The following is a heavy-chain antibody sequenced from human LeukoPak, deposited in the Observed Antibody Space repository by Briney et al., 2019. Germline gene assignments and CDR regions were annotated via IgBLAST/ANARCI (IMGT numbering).Heavy chain of an antibody. Sequence: ASVKVSCKASGYTFTGYFMHWVRQAPGQGLEWMGWINPNSGGTNYAQKFQDRVTMTRDTSISTAYMELSRPRSDDTAVYYCARGGPGFFLDGFDPWGQGTLVTVSS. CDR2: INPNSGGT. V-gene: IGHV1-2*02. CDR1: GYTFTGYF. CDR3: ARGGPGFFLDGFDP. J-gene: IGHJ5*02. D-gene: IGHD1-26*01.